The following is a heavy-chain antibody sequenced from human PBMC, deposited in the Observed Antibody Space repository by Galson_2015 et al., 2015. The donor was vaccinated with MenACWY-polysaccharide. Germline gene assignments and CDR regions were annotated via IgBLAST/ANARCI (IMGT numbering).Heavy chain of an antibody. V-gene: IGHV3-23*01. J-gene: IGHJ6*01. CDR3: ARSYCDRTTCYG. D-gene: IGHD2-21*01. CDR1: GFTFSSYA. CDR2: IDNSGFTT. Sequence: SLRLSCAASGFTFSSYAMAWVRQAPGKGLEWVSSIDNSGFTTYYADSKEGRFTISRDNFKSTLYLQMNSLRPEDTGVYYCARSYCDRTTCYG.